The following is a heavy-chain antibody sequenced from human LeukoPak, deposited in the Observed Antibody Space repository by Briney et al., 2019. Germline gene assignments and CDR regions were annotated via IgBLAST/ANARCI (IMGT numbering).Heavy chain of an antibody. CDR3: ARGPSYNWNNFDP. CDR2: IYYSRST. D-gene: IGHD1/OR15-1a*01. J-gene: IGHJ5*02. V-gene: IGHV4-31*03. Sequence: SETLSLTCTVSGGSISSGGYYWSWIRQHPGKGLEWIGYIYYSRSTYYNPSLKSRVTMSVDTSKNQFSLKLSSVTAADTAVYYCARGPSYNWNNFDPWGQGTLVTVSS. CDR1: GGSISSGGYY.